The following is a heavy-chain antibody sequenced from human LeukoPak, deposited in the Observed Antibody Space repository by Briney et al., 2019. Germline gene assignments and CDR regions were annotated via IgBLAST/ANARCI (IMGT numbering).Heavy chain of an antibody. CDR2: ISYDGSNK. CDR1: GFSFSSYA. V-gene: IGHV3-30*04. D-gene: IGHD6-19*01. CDR3: AREYSSGWYRQGGIDY. Sequence: AGSLRLSCAASGFSFSSYAMHWVRQAPGKGLEWGAVISYDGSNKYYADSVKGRFTISRDNSKNTLYLQMNSLRAADTAVYYCAREYSSGWYRQGGIDYWGQGTLVTVSS. J-gene: IGHJ4*02.